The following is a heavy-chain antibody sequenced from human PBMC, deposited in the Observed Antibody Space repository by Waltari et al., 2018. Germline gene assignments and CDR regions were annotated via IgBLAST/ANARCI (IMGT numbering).Heavy chain of an antibody. Sequence: QVQLVQSGAEVKKPGSSVKVSCKASGGTFSSYAISWVRQAPGQGLEWMGGIIPSFGTANYAQKCQGRVTITADESTSTAYMELSSLRSEDTAVYYWARDSFTIAAGGYYGMDVWGQGTTVTVSS. V-gene: IGHV1-69*12. CDR3: ARDSFTIAAGGYYGMDV. J-gene: IGHJ6*02. CDR2: IIPSFGTA. D-gene: IGHD6-13*01. CDR1: GGTFSSYA.